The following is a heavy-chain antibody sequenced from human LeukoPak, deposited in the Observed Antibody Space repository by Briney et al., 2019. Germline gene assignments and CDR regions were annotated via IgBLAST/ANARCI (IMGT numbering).Heavy chain of an antibody. V-gene: IGHV3-53*01. CDR3: ARNDRGAFDI. D-gene: IGHD3-22*01. CDR1: GFTVSRNY. Sequence: GGSLRLACAASGFTVSRNYMSWVRQAPGKGLEWVSVISSGGNTYYTDSVKGRFTISRGNSKNTLYLQMSSLRVEDTAVYYCARNDRGAFDIWGQGTMVTVSS. CDR2: ISSGGNT. J-gene: IGHJ3*02.